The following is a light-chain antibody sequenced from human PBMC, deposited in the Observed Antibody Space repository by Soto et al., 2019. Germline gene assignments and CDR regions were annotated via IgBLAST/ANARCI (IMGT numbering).Light chain of an antibody. Sequence: QLVLTQSPSASASLGASVKLTCTLSSGHSTYVIAWHQQQPEKGPRYLMTINSDGSHNKGDGIPDRFSGSSSGAERYLTISRLQSEDEADYYCQTGGTGMVFGGGTKLTVL. V-gene: IGLV4-69*01. CDR1: SGHSTYV. CDR2: INSDGSH. CDR3: QTGGTGMV. J-gene: IGLJ2*01.